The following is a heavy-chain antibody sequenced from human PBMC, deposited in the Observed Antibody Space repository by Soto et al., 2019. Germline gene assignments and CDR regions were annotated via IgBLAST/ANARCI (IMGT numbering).Heavy chain of an antibody. CDR2: IIPIFGPP. V-gene: IGHV1-69*12. D-gene: IGHD3-22*01. Sequence: QVQLVQSGAEVKKPGSSVKVSCKASGGTFSSYAISWVRQAPGQGLEWMGGIIPIFGPPNYAQKFQGRVTITADDSTSTAYMELSSLRSEDTAVYYCTRSGYYFDSTGYYYFDYWGQGTLVTVSS. J-gene: IGHJ4*02. CDR1: GGTFSSYA. CDR3: TRSGYYFDSTGYYYFDY.